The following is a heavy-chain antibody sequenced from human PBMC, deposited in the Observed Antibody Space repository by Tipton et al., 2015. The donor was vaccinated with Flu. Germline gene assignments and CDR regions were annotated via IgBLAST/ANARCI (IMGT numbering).Heavy chain of an antibody. CDR1: GFTVSTSY. CDR3: AREWGDAFDI. Sequence: VSGFTVSTSYMSWVRQPPGKGLEWIGYIYYSGSISYNPSLKSRVTISVDTPKNQFSLKLSSVTAADTAVYYCAREWGDAFDIWGQGTMVTVSS. D-gene: IGHD3-16*01. J-gene: IGHJ3*02. CDR2: IYYSGSI. V-gene: IGHV4-59*02.